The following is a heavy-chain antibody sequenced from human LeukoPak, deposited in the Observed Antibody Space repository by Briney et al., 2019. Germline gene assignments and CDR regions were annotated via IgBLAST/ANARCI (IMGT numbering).Heavy chain of an antibody. J-gene: IGHJ4*02. Sequence: ASVKVSCKVSGYTLTELSMHWVRQAPGKGLEWMGGFDPEDGETIYAQKFQGRVTMTEDTSTDTAYMELSSLRSEDTAVYYCATDTPLYSSTTYWGQGTLATVSS. CDR2: FDPEDGET. CDR1: GYTLTELS. CDR3: ATDTPLYSSTTY. D-gene: IGHD6-13*01. V-gene: IGHV1-24*01.